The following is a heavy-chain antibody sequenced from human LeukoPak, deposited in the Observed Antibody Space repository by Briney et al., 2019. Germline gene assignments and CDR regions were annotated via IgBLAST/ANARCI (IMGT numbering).Heavy chain of an antibody. CDR2: IYYSGST. Sequence: SETLSLTCTVSGGSISSSSYYWGWIRQPPGKGLEWIGSIYYSGSTYYNPSLKGRVTISVDTSKNQFSLKLSSVTAADTAVYYCARDGRYCSSTSCYIGFDYWGQGTLVTVSS. CDR3: ARDGRYCSSTSCYIGFDY. D-gene: IGHD2-2*02. CDR1: GGSISSSSYY. J-gene: IGHJ4*02. V-gene: IGHV4-39*07.